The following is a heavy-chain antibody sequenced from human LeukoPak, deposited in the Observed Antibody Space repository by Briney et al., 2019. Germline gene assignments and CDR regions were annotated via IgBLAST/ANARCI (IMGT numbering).Heavy chain of an antibody. J-gene: IGHJ4*02. D-gene: IGHD2-2*01. CDR2: INHSGST. CDR3: ARGLFSTRRESDF. CDR1: GGSFSGYY. V-gene: IGHV4-34*01. Sequence: SETLSLTCAVYGGSFSGYYWSWIRQPPGKGLEWIGEINHSGSTNYNPSLKSRVTISVDTSKNQFSLKLSSVTAADTAVYYCARGLFSTRRESDFWGQGTLVTVSS.